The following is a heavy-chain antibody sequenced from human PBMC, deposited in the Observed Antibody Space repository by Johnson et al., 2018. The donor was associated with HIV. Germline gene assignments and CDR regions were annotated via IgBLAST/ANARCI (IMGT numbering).Heavy chain of an antibody. CDR1: GFPFRDSA. V-gene: IGHV3-30-3*01. Sequence: QVQLVESGGGVVQPGRSQRLSCAASGFPFRDSAMHWVRQAPGKGMEWVAVILFDGVYKHYAESVKGRFTISRDNSKNTLYLQMNSLRAEDTALYYCAKDIRVRGRYDAFDIWGQGTMVTVSS. J-gene: IGHJ3*02. CDR2: ILFDGVYK. CDR3: AKDIRVRGRYDAFDI. D-gene: IGHD3-10*01.